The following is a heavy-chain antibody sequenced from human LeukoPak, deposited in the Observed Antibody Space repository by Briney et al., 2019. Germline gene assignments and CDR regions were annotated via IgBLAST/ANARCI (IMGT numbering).Heavy chain of an antibody. V-gene: IGHV4-61*02. D-gene: IGHD2-15*01. CDR1: GGSISSGSYY. CDR3: ARGYCSGGSCSGYYYYYYYMDV. J-gene: IGHJ6*03. Sequence: SETLSPTCTVSGGSISSGSYYWSWIRQPAGKGLEWIGRIYTSGSTNYNPSLKSRVTISVDTSRNQFSLKLSSVTAADTAVYYCARGYCSGGSCSGYYYYYYYMDVWGKGTSVTVSS. CDR2: IYTSGST.